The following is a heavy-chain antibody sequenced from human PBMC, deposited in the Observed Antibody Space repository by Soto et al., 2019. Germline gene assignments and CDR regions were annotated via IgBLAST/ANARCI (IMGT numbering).Heavy chain of an antibody. Sequence: PGGSLRLSCAASGFTFSSYSMNWVRQAPGKGLEWVSYISSSSSTIYYADSVKGRFTISRDNAKNSLYLQMNSLRDEDTAVYYWGRGGGRGVATISGWDYYGMDVWGQGTTVTVSS. CDR1: GFTFSSYS. D-gene: IGHD5-12*01. J-gene: IGHJ6*02. CDR2: ISSSSSTI. V-gene: IGHV3-48*02. CDR3: GRGGGRGVATISGWDYYGMDV.